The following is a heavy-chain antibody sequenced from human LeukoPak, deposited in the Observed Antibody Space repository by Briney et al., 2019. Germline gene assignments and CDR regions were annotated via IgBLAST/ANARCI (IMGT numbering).Heavy chain of an antibody. D-gene: IGHD5-18*01. Sequence: GGSVRLSCSAYGFTFTSYATRWVRQDPGKGLEYVSAISSNGGSTYYADSVKGRCTTTREDSKNTLYLQIRSLRAEGTAVYYCVKDRNTAMVEGACDIWGQGTMVTVSS. CDR1: GFTFTSYA. J-gene: IGHJ3*02. CDR3: VKDRNTAMVEGACDI. CDR2: ISSNGGST. V-gene: IGHV3-64D*06.